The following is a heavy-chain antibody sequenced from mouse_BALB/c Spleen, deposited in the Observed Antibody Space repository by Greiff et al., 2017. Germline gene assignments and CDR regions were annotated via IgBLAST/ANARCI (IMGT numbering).Heavy chain of an antibody. V-gene: IGHV3-2*02. D-gene: IGHD2-1*01. Sequence: DVKLQESGPGLVKPSQSLSLTCTVTGYSITSDYAWNWIRQFPGNKLEWMGYISYSGSTSYNPSLKSRISITRDTSKNQFFLQLNSVTTEDTATYYCARNYGNSFDYWGQGTTLTVSS. CDR2: ISYSGST. CDR1: GYSITSDYA. J-gene: IGHJ2*01. CDR3: ARNYGNSFDY.